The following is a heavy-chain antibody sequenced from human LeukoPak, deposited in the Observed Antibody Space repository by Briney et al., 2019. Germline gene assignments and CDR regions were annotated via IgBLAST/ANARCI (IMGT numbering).Heavy chain of an antibody. CDR2: IYPGDSDT. CDR1: GYSFTSYW. Sequence: GESLKISCKGSGYSFTSYWIGWVRQMLGKGLEWMGIIYPGDSDTRYSPSFQGQVTISADKSISTAYLQWSSLKAWDTAMYYCARSTIVGAPPDDYWGQGTLVTVSS. V-gene: IGHV5-51*01. D-gene: IGHD1-26*01. J-gene: IGHJ4*02. CDR3: ARSTIVGAPPDDY.